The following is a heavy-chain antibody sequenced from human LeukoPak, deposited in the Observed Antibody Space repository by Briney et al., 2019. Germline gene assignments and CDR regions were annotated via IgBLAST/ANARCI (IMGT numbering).Heavy chain of an antibody. V-gene: IGHV3-64*01. CDR2: ISKNGRNT. CDR1: GFTLSSYS. D-gene: IGHD6-19*01. CDR3: ARVDSGSACAS. Sequence: GGSLRLSCAASGFTLSSYSMHWVRQAPGKGLEFVSAISKNGRNTYYGNSMKGRFTISRDISKNTLYLQVGSLRPEDMAVYYCARVDSGSACASWGQGILVTVSS. J-gene: IGHJ1*01.